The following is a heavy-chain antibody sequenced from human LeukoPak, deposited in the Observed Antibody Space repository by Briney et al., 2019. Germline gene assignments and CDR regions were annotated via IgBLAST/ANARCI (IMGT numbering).Heavy chain of an antibody. CDR1: GFTFDDYG. V-gene: IGHV3-20*04. CDR2: INWNGGST. CDR3: ARLKTYYDFWSGYYMDY. Sequence: GGPLRLSCAASGFTFDDYGMSWVRQAPGKGLEWVSGINWNGGSTGYADSVKGRFTISRDNAKNSLYLQMNSLRAEDTALYYCARLKTYYDFWSGYYMDYWGQGTLVTVSS. J-gene: IGHJ4*02. D-gene: IGHD3-3*01.